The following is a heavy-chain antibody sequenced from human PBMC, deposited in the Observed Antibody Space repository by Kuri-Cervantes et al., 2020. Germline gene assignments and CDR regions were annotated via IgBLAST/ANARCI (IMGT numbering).Heavy chain of an antibody. CDR3: GSRPYHDYVWGTDY. Sequence: SETLSLTCTVSGGSISSYYWSWIRQPPGKGLEWIGEINHSGDTNYIPSLKSRVTISLDTSKNQFSLKMNSVTAADTAVYFCGSRPYHDYVWGTDYWGQGTQVTDSS. J-gene: IGHJ4*02. V-gene: IGHV4-34*01. CDR1: GGSISSYY. D-gene: IGHD3-16*01. CDR2: INHSGDT.